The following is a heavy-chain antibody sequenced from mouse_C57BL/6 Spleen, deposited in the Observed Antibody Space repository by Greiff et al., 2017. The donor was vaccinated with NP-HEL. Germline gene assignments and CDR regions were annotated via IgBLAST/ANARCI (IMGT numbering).Heavy chain of an antibody. D-gene: IGHD2-4*01. CDR3: ARSGDIYYDYDRYFDV. Sequence: VQLQQPGAELVKPGASVKMSCKASGYTFTSYWITWVKQRPGQGLEWIGDIYPGSGSTNYNEKFKSKATLTVDTSSSTAYMQLSSLTSEDSAVYYCARSGDIYYDYDRYFDVWGTGTTVTVSS. V-gene: IGHV1-55*01. CDR2: IYPGSGST. J-gene: IGHJ1*03. CDR1: GYTFTSYW.